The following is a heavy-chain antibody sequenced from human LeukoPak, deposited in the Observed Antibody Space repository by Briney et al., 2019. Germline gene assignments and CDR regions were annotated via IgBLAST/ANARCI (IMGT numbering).Heavy chain of an antibody. Sequence: GASLKISCKAPGSRFTNTFIGWVRQTPGKGLEWMGIIYCGDYDSRYSTSFQGQVTISADTSVTTAYLQWSSLKASDTAMYDCARHLRGYSSSWYMEAGGQGKVVMVTS. D-gene: IGHD6-13*01. V-gene: IGHV5-51*01. CDR2: IYCGDYDS. CDR3: ARHLRGYSSSWYMEA. CDR1: GSRFTNTF. J-gene: IGHJ4*02.